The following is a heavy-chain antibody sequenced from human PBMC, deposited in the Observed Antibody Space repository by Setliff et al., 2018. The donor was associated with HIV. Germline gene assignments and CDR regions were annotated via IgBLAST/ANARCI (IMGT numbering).Heavy chain of an antibody. J-gene: IGHJ4*02. Sequence: GGSLRLSCAASGFTFSDYYISWIRQAPGKGLEWVSYISRGGTTIYFADSVKGRITISRDNAKNSLYLQMNSLRAEDTAVYFCARDPASPYFDYWGQGTLVTVSS. CDR3: ARDPASPYFDY. V-gene: IGHV3-11*04. CDR1: GFTFSDYY. CDR2: ISRGGTTI. D-gene: IGHD6-6*01.